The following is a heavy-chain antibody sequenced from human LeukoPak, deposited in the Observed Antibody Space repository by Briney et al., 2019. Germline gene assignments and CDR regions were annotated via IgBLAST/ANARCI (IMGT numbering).Heavy chain of an antibody. Sequence: GGSLRLSCAASGFTFSSYGMHWVRQAPGKGLEWVAFIRYDGSNKYYANSVKGRFTISRDNAKNSLYLQMNSLRVEDTAVYYCARAADGSTWFDPWGQGTLVTVSS. J-gene: IGHJ5*02. D-gene: IGHD5-24*01. CDR3: ARAADGSTWFDP. CDR1: GFTFSSYG. CDR2: IRYDGSNK. V-gene: IGHV3-30*02.